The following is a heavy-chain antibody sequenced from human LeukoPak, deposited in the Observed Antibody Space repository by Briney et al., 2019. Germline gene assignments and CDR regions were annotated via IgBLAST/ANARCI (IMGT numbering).Heavy chain of an antibody. CDR2: INPNSGGT. V-gene: IGHV1-2*02. CDR1: GYTFTSYA. Sequence: ASVKVSCKASGYTFTSYAMNWVRQAPGQGLEWMGWINPNSGGTNYAQKFQGRVTMTRDTSISTAYMELSRLRSDDTAVYYCARDGNLYDFWSGSYYMDVWGKGTTVTVSS. CDR3: ARDGNLYDFWSGSYYMDV. J-gene: IGHJ6*03. D-gene: IGHD3-3*01.